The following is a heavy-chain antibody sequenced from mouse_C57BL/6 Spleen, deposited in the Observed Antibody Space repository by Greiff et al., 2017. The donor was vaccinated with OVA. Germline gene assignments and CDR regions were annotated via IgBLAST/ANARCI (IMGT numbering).Heavy chain of an antibody. CDR3: TGVYDGYLAD. Sequence: EVQVVESGAELVRPGASVKLSCTASGFNIQDYYMHWVKQRPEQGLEWIGRIDPEDGDTAYAPTFQGKATMTADTSSNTAYLQLSSLTSEDTAVYYCTGVYDGYLADWGQGTTLTVSS. CDR2: IDPEDGDT. V-gene: IGHV14-1*01. D-gene: IGHD2-3*01. J-gene: IGHJ2*01. CDR1: GFNIQDYY.